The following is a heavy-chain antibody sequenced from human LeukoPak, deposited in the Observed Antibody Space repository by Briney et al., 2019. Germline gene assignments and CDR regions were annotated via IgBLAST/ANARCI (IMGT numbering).Heavy chain of an antibody. V-gene: IGHV4-4*07. CDR3: AREYTFSRRLGYCVKNNCYESAYYMDV. D-gene: IGHD2-15*01. J-gene: IGHJ6*03. CDR2: IFTGGSA. Sequence: SETLSLTCTVSGGSLRNYYWSWIRQVAGKRLEWIGHIFTGGSANYNASLQRRVTMSVDKSKKEISLELSSVTAADTAVYYCAREYTFSRRLGYCVKNNCYESAYYMDVWGKGTAVTVSS. CDR1: GGSLRNYY.